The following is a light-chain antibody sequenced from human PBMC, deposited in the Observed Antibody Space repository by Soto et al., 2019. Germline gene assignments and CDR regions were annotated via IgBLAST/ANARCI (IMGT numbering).Light chain of an antibody. Sequence: QTVVTQEPSFSVSPGGTVTLTCGLNSGSVSTSYYPSWYQQTPGQAPRKLIYSTRIRSSGVPDRFSGSILGNKAALTITGAQADDECDYYCVLYLGRGSSAFCGGTQLTVL. V-gene: IGLV8-61*01. CDR2: STR. CDR1: SGSVSTSYY. J-gene: IGLJ7*01. CDR3: VLYLGRGSSA.